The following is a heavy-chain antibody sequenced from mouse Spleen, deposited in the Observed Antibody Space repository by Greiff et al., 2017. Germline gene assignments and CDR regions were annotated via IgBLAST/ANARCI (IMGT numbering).Heavy chain of an antibody. CDR1: GYTFTSYW. D-gene: IGHD2-4*01. CDR2: IHPNSGST. CDR3: ARSSYDYGGNYYAMDY. V-gene: IGHV1-64*01. J-gene: IGHJ4*01. Sequence: QVQLQQPGAELVKPGASVKLSCKASGYTFTSYWMHWVKQRPGQGLEWIGMIHPNSGSTNSNEKFKSKATLTVDKSSSTAYMQLSSLTSEDSAVYYCARSSYDYGGNYYAMDYWGQGTSVTGSS.